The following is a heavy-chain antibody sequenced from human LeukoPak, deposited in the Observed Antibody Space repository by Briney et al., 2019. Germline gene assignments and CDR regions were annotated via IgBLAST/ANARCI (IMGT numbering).Heavy chain of an antibody. Sequence: PGGSLRLSCAASGFTFSSYSMNWVRQAPGKGLEWVSYISSSSSTIYYADSVKGRFTISRDNAKNSLYLQMNSLRAEDTAVYYCARASRSYPYYYGMDVWGQGTTVTVSS. J-gene: IGHJ6*02. D-gene: IGHD1-26*01. V-gene: IGHV3-48*01. CDR3: ARASRSYPYYYGMDV. CDR1: GFTFSSYS. CDR2: ISSSSSTI.